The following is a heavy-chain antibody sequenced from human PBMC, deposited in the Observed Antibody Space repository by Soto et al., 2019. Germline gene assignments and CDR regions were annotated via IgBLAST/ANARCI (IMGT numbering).Heavy chain of an antibody. CDR3: TTQGGGDDIYFDY. D-gene: IGHD3-16*01. CDR2: IKSKSDGETT. J-gene: IGHJ4*02. Sequence: EVQLVESGGGLVQPGGSLRLSCAASGFSFSDAWMIWVRQAPGKGLQWVARIKSKSDGETTDYAAPVKGRFAISRDDSKKTVYLRMNSLKTEDTATYFCTTQGGGDDIYFDYWGQGTLVAVSS. V-gene: IGHV3-15*01. CDR1: GFSFSDAW.